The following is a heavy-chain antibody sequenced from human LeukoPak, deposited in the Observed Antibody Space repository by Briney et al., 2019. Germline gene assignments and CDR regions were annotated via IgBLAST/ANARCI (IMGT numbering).Heavy chain of an antibody. J-gene: IGHJ4*02. CDR3: ARVYYDYVWGSSALEPSNY. Sequence: APVKVSCKASGYTFNTYGITWVRQAPGQGLEWMGWISAYNGNTNYAQKLQGRVTMTTDTSTSTAYMELRSLRSDDTAVYYCARVYYDYVWGSSALEPSNYWGQGTLVTVSS. CDR1: GYTFNTYG. CDR2: ISAYNGNT. D-gene: IGHD3-16*01. V-gene: IGHV1-18*01.